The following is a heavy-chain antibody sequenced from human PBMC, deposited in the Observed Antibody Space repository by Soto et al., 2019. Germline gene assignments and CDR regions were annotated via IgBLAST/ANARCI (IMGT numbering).Heavy chain of an antibody. D-gene: IGHD1-26*01. CDR3: ASITSDIGGASAGNY. CDR1: GDSINSDKYY. V-gene: IGHV4-39*01. Sequence: SETLSLTCSVSGDSINSDKYYWGWIRQPPGKGLEWIGSIYYRGNTYYNPSLQTRVTISLDKSKNQFSTKLNSVTAADPAVYYGASITSDIGGASAGNYGGQETLVTVSS. J-gene: IGHJ4*02. CDR2: IYYRGNT.